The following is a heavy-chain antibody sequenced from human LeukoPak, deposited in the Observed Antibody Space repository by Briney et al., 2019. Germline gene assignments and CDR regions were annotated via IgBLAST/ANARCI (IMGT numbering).Heavy chain of an antibody. CDR2: IKQDGSEK. J-gene: IGHJ6*02. V-gene: IGHV3-7*01. Sequence: QPGGSLRLSCAASGFTFSSYWMSWVRQAPGKGLEWVANIKQDGSEKYYVDSVKGLFTISRANAKNSLYLQMNSLRAEDTAVYYCARSQRGMLAARRGPYYYGMDVWGQGTTVTVSS. CDR3: ARSQRGMLAARRGPYYYGMDV. D-gene: IGHD6-6*01. CDR1: GFTFSSYW.